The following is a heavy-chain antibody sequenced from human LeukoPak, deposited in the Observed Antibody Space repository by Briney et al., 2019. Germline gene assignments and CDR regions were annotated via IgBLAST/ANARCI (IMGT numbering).Heavy chain of an antibody. D-gene: IGHD2-15*01. J-gene: IGHJ5*02. CDR1: GYIFTDYY. V-gene: IGHV1-2*02. Sequence: ASVKVSRKASGYIFTDYYMHWVRQAPGQGLEWMGWINPNSGGTDSAQKFQGRVTMTRDTSISTAYMELSRLRSDDTAVYYCARVGCTGGSCYGWFDPWGQGTLVTVSS. CDR2: INPNSGGT. CDR3: ARVGCTGGSCYGWFDP.